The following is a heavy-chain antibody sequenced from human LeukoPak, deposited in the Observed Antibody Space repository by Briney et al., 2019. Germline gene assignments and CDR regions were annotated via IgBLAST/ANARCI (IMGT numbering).Heavy chain of an antibody. CDR1: GYTFTKYG. V-gene: IGHV7-4-1*02. Sequence: ASVKVSCKASGYTFTKYGVYWVRQAPGQGLECMGWINTDTGNTTYAQGFTERFVFSLDTSVSTTYLQISSLKPEDTAVYYCARGIGIGTVLMVHGNMDVWGKGTTVTVSS. J-gene: IGHJ6*03. CDR2: INTDTGNT. D-gene: IGHD2-8*01. CDR3: ARGIGIGTVLMVHGNMDV.